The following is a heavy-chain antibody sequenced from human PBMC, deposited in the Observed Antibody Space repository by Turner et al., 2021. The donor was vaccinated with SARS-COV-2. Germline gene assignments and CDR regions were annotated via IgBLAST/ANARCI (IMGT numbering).Heavy chain of an antibody. CDR3: AGEVVVLTTTHYGMDV. J-gene: IGHJ6*02. CDR2: IYYSRST. Sequence: QLQLPESGPGLVKPSNTLSLTSPVSGGSISSSSYYWGWIRQPPGKGLEWIGSIYYSRSTYYNPSLKSRVTISVDTSKNQFSLKLSSVTAADTAVYYCAGEVVVLTTTHYGMDVWGQGTTVTVSS. D-gene: IGHD1-26*01. CDR1: GGSISSSSYY. V-gene: IGHV4-39*01.